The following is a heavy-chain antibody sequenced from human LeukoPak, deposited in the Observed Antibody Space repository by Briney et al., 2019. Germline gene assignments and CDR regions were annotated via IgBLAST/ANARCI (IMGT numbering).Heavy chain of an antibody. Sequence: GGSLRLSCAGSGFTFNTYNMNWVRQAPGKGLEWVSSISSSSSYIYYADSVKGRFTISRDNAKNSLYLQMNSLRAEDTAVYYCARDSGYDTAGYWGQGTLVTVSS. CDR1: GFTFNTYN. J-gene: IGHJ4*02. D-gene: IGHD5-12*01. V-gene: IGHV3-21*01. CDR2: ISSSSSYI. CDR3: ARDSGYDTAGY.